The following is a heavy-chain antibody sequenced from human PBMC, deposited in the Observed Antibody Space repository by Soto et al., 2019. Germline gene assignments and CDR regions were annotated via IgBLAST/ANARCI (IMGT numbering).Heavy chain of an antibody. Sequence: PGGSLRLSCAASGFTFSSYGMSWVRQAPGKGLEWVSLISGSGGGTYYADSVKGRFTISRDNAKNSLYLQMNSLRAEDTAVYYCARDHHRYSGYDYVDYWGQGTLVTVSS. CDR3: ARDHHRYSGYDYVDY. J-gene: IGHJ4*02. CDR2: ISGSGGGT. V-gene: IGHV3-23*01. CDR1: GFTFSSYG. D-gene: IGHD5-12*01.